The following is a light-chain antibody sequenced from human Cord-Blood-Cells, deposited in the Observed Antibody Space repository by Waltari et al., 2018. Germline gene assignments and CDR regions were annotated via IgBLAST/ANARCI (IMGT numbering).Light chain of an antibody. Sequence: DIVMTQSPDSLAVSLGERATINCKSSQSVLYSSNNKNYLAWYQQKPGQPPKLLIYWASTRESGVPDRFSGCGSGTDFTLTISSLQAEDVAVYYCQQYYSTLTFGGGTKVEIK. V-gene: IGKV4-1*01. J-gene: IGKJ4*01. CDR2: WAS. CDR1: QSVLYSSNNKNY. CDR3: QQYYSTLT.